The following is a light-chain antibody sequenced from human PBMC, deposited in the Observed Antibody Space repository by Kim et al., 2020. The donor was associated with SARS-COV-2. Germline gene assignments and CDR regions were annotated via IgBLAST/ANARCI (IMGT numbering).Light chain of an antibody. CDR1: SLRNYY. CDR2: GKN. Sequence: SSELTQDPAVSVALGQTVRITCQGDSLRNYYASWXQQKPGQAPVLVIYGKNNRPSGIPDRFSGSSSGNTASLTITGAQAEDEADYYCNSRDTSGNHLYVF. J-gene: IGLJ1*01. V-gene: IGLV3-19*01. CDR3: NSRDTSGNHLYV.